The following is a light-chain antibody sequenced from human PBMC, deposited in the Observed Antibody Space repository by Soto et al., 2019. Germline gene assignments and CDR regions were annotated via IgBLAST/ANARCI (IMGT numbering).Light chain of an antibody. CDR2: GAS. CDR3: QQYNNWHPIT. J-gene: IGKJ5*01. Sequence: EIVLTQSPATLSLSPGERAILSCRASQSVSSNLAWYQQKPGQAPRLLIYGASTRANGIPARFSGSGSGTEFTLTIRSLQSEDFAVYYCQQYNNWHPITFGQGTRLEIK. V-gene: IGKV3-15*01. CDR1: QSVSSN.